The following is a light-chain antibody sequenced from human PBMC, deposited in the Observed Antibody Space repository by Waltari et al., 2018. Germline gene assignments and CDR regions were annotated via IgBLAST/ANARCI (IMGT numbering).Light chain of an antibody. V-gene: IGKV3-20*01. CDR3: QNHERLPAT. CDR1: QSIGRY. CDR2: AAS. Sequence: EIVLTQSPGTLSLSPGERAPLSCRARQSIGRYLFWYQQKPGQAPRLHIYAASSRATGIPDRFSGSGSGTDFSLTISRLEPEDFAVYYCQNHERLPATFGQGTKVEIK. J-gene: IGKJ1*01.